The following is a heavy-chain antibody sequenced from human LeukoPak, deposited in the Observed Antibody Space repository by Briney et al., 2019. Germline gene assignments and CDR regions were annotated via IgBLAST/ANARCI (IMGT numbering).Heavy chain of an antibody. CDR3: ARDQYYYGSGSSLSWFDP. CDR2: IYYSGST. CDR1: GGSISSYY. J-gene: IGHJ5*02. D-gene: IGHD3-10*01. Sequence: SETLSLTCTVSGGSISSYYWSWIRQPPGKGLEWIGYIYYSGSTNYNPSLKSRVTISVDTSKNQFSLKLSSVTAADTAVYYCARDQYYYGSGSSLSWFDPWGQGTLVTVSS. V-gene: IGHV4-59*01.